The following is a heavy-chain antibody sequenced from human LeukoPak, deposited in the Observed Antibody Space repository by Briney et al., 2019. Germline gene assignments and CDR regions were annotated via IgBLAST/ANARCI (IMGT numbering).Heavy chain of an antibody. V-gene: IGHV4-39*01. CDR2: IYYSGST. CDR1: GGSISSSNYY. D-gene: IGHD1-14*01. J-gene: IGHJ4*02. CDR3: ARHPLVLTPYFDS. Sequence: SETLSLTCTVSGGSISSSNYYWGWIRQPPGRGLEWIANIYYSGSTYYNLSLKSRVIISVDKSKNQLSLKLRSVTAADTATYYCARHPLVLTPYFDSWGQGTLVTVSS.